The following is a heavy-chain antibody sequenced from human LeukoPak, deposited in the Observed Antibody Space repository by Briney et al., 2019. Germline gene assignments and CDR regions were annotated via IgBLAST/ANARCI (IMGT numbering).Heavy chain of an antibody. V-gene: IGHV1-18*01. CDR2: ISTYTGHT. J-gene: IGHJ6*02. CDR1: GYTFSNYA. D-gene: IGHD3-10*01. CDR3: ARDYGSGTYSLYYYGLDV. Sequence: ASVKVSCKTSGYTFSNYAISWVRQAPGQGLEWMGWISTYTGHTKYAQKFQGRVTMTTETSTSTAFMELRSLESDDTAVYYCARDYGSGTYSLYYYGLDVWGQGTTVTVSS.